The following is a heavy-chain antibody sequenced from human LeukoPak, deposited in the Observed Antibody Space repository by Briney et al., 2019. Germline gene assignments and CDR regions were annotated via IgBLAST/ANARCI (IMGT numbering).Heavy chain of an antibody. CDR3: ARARYYDSSGYYYRGYYMDV. J-gene: IGHJ6*03. V-gene: IGHV4-39*07. Sequence: SETLSLTCTVSGGSISSSSYYWGWIRQPPGKGLEWIGSIYYSGSTYYNPSLKSRVIISVDTSKNQFSLKLSSVTAADTAVYYCARARYYDSSGYYYRGYYMDVWGKGTTVTVSS. D-gene: IGHD3-22*01. CDR1: GGSISSSSYY. CDR2: IYYSGST.